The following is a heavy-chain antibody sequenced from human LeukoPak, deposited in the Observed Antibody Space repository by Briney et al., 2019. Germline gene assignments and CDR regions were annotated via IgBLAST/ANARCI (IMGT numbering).Heavy chain of an antibody. Sequence: GGSLRLSCAASGFTFSSYDMHWVRQATGKGLEWVSAIGTAGDTYYPGSVKGRFTISRENAKNSLYLQMNSLRAGDTAVYYCARGKPYCSSTSCHSTLFDYWGQGTLVTVSS. D-gene: IGHD2-2*01. J-gene: IGHJ4*02. V-gene: IGHV3-13*01. CDR1: GFTFSSYD. CDR3: ARGKPYCSSTSCHSTLFDY. CDR2: IGTAGDT.